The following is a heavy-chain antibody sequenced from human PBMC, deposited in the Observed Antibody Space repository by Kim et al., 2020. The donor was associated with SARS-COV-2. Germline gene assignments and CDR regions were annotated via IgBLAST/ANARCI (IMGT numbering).Heavy chain of an antibody. CDR1: GYTFTSYD. Sequence: ASVKVSCKASGYTFTSYDINWVRQATGQGLEWMGWMNPNSGNTGYAQKFQGRVTMTRNTSISTAYMELSSLRSEDTAVYYCARMSTAPYYDFWSGYYTGGGLNWFDPWGQGTLVTVSS. CDR3: ARMSTAPYYDFWSGYYTGGGLNWFDP. J-gene: IGHJ5*02. V-gene: IGHV1-8*01. D-gene: IGHD3-3*01. CDR2: MNPNSGNT.